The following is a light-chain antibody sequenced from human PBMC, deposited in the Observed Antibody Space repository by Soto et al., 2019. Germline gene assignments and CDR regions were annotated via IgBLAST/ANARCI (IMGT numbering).Light chain of an antibody. J-gene: IGKJ3*01. CDR1: QSISSRS. V-gene: IGKV3-20*01. CDR2: GTS. Sequence: VLTQSSGTLSVSTGKRATLSCRASQSISSRSLAWYQQKPGQAPRLVIFGTSSRAIGIPDRFSASGSATDFTLTISRLEPEDFAVYYCHQYGNSPFTFGPGTKVDI. CDR3: HQYGNSPFT.